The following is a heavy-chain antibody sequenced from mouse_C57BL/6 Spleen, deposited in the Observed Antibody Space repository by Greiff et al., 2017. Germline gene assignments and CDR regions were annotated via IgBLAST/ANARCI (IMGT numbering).Heavy chain of an antibody. Sequence: EVQLVESGPGLVKPSQSLSLTCSVTGYSITSGYYWNWIRQFPGNKLEWMGYISYDGSNNYNPSLKNRISITRDTSKNQFFLKLNSVTTEDTATYYCAREDGYDGLDYWGQGTTLTVSS. J-gene: IGHJ2*01. CDR3: AREDGYDGLDY. CDR2: ISYDGSN. V-gene: IGHV3-6*01. D-gene: IGHD2-2*01. CDR1: GYSITSGYY.